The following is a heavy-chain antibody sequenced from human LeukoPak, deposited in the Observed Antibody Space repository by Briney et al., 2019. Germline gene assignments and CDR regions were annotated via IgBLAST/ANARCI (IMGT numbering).Heavy chain of an antibody. J-gene: IGHJ4*02. CDR3: ATVDSYGGYYFDY. V-gene: IGHV1-24*01. CDR1: GYTLTDLS. CDR2: FDPEDGET. Sequence: ASVKVSCKVSGYTLTDLSMHWVRQAPGKGLEWMGGFDPEDGETIYAQKFQGRVTMTEDTSTDTAYMELSSLRSEDTAVYYCATVDSYGGYYFDYWGQGTLVTVSS. D-gene: IGHD5-18*01.